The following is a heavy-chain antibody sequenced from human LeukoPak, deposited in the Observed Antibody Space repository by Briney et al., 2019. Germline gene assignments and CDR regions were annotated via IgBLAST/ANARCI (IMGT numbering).Heavy chain of an antibody. CDR2: IRYDGSNK. J-gene: IGHJ6*03. CDR3: AKGRGWEASYYYYYMDV. V-gene: IGHV3-30*02. D-gene: IGHD1-26*01. CDR1: GFTFSSYS. Sequence: GGSLRLSCAASGFTFSSYSMNWVRQAPGKGLGWVAFIRYDGSNKYYTDSVKGRFTISRDNSKNTLYLQMNSLRAEDTAVYYCAKGRGWEASYYYYYMDVWGKGTTVTISS.